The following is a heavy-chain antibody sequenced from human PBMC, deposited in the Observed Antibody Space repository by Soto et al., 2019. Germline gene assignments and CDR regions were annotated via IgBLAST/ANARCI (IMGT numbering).Heavy chain of an antibody. CDR3: ARHDGSRSTDY. D-gene: IGHD3-10*01. Sequence: SSETLSLTCTVSGGSINSYYWSWIRQPPGKGLEWIGYIYYSGSTNYNPSLKSRVTISVDTSKNQFSLKLSSVTAADTAVYFCARHDGSRSTDYWGQGTLVTVSS. CDR1: GGSINSYY. CDR2: IYYSGST. V-gene: IGHV4-59*08. J-gene: IGHJ4*02.